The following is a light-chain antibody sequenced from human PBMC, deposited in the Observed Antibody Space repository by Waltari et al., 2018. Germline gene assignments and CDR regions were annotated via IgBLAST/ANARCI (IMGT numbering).Light chain of an antibody. Sequence: EIVLTQSPATLSLSPGARATLSCRASQSVSSYLAWYQQKPGQAPRLLIYDASNRATGIPARFSGSGSGTDFTLTISSLEPEDFALYYCQHRINWPLTFGGGTKVEIK. CDR2: DAS. CDR3: QHRINWPLT. J-gene: IGKJ4*01. V-gene: IGKV3-11*01. CDR1: QSVSSY.